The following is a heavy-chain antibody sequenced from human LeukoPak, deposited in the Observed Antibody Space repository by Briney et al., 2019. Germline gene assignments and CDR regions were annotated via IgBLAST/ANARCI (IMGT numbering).Heavy chain of an antibody. CDR3: ASASGRYSSSWLPDYYYMDV. Sequence: PGGSLRLSCAASGFTFSSYTINWVRQAPGKGLVWVSRINSDGSSTSYADSVKGRFTISRDNSKNTLYLQMNSLRAEDTAVYYCASASGRYSSSWLPDYYYMDVWGKGTTVTVSS. J-gene: IGHJ6*03. CDR2: INSDGSST. V-gene: IGHV3-74*01. CDR1: GFTFSSYT. D-gene: IGHD6-13*01.